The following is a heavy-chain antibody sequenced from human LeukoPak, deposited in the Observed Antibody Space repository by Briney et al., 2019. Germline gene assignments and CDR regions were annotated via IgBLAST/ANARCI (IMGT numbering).Heavy chain of an antibody. J-gene: IGHJ4*02. CDR2: ISYDGSNK. V-gene: IGHV3-30-3*01. CDR3: ARDPSTYFDY. Sequence: GGSLRLSCAASGFTFSSYAMHWVRQAPGKGLEWVAVISYDGSNKYYADSVKGRFTISRDNSKNTLYLQVNSLRAEDTAVYYCARDPSTYFDYWGQGTLVTVSS. CDR1: GFTFSSYA.